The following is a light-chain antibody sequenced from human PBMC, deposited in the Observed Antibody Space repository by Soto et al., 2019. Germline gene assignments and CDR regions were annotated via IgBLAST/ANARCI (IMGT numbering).Light chain of an antibody. CDR3: QQYNILST. CDR2: DAS. Sequence: DIQMTQSPSTLSAFVGDRVTITCRARQSISIWLAWYQQKPGKAPKLLIYDASTLESGVPTRFSGSGSGTEFTLTISSLHPDDFATYYCQQYNILSTFGQGTKVDI. CDR1: QSISIW. J-gene: IGKJ1*01. V-gene: IGKV1-5*01.